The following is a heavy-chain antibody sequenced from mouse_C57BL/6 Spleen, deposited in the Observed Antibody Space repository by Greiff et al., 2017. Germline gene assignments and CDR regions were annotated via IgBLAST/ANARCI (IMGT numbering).Heavy chain of an antibody. J-gene: IGHJ1*03. CDR2: ILPGSGST. CDR1: GYTFTGYW. V-gene: IGHV1-9*01. Sequence: QVQLKQSGAELMKPGASVKLSCKATGYTFTGYWIEWVKQRPGHGLEWFGEILPGSGSTNYNEKFKGKATFTADTSSNTAYMQLGSLTTVDSAIYYGARLISSYFGVWGTGTTVTVSS. CDR3: ARLISSYFGV.